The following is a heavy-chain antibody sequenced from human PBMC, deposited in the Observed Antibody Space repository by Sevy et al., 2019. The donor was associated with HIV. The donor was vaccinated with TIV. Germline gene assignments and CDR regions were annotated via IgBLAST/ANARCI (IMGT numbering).Heavy chain of an antibody. V-gene: IGHV3-21*01. CDR3: ARDGGCSSTSCLLYFDY. D-gene: IGHD2-2*01. CDR2: ITSGSTYI. J-gene: IGHJ4*02. Sequence: GGSLRLSCAASGFTFNSYTMNWVRQAPGKGLEWVSSITSGSTYIYYADSVKGRFTISRDNAKNSLYLQRNSLRAKDTAVYYCARDGGCSSTSCLLYFDYWGQGSLVTVSS. CDR1: GFTFNSYT.